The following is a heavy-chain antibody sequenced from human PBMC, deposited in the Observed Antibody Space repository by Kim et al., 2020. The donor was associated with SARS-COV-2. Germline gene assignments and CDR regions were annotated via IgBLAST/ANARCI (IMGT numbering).Heavy chain of an antibody. CDR2: IWYDGSNK. Sequence: GGSLRLSCAASGFTFSSYGMHWVRQAPGKGLEWVAVIWYDGSNKYYADSVKGRFTISRDNSKNTLYLQMNSLRAEDTAVYYCARDWGSYDSRLGAFDIWGQGTMVTVSS. V-gene: IGHV3-33*08. CDR1: GFTFSSYG. J-gene: IGHJ3*02. CDR3: ARDWGSYDSRLGAFDI. D-gene: IGHD3-22*01.